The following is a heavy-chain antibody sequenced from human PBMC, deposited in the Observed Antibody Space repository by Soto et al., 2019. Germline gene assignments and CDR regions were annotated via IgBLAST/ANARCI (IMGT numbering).Heavy chain of an antibody. CDR2: INPSGGST. CDR3: ARDSLQWLVV. CDR1: GYTFTSYY. J-gene: IGHJ6*02. D-gene: IGHD6-19*01. Sequence: QVQLVQSGAEVKKPGASVKVSCKASGYTFTSYYMHWVRQAPGQGLEWMGIINPSGGSTSYAQKFQGGVTMTRDTSTSTVYMGLSSLRSEDTAVYYCARDSLQWLVVWGQGTTVTVSS. V-gene: IGHV1-46*01.